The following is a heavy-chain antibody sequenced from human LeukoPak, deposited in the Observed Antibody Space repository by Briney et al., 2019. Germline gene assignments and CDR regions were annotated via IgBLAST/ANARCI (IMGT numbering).Heavy chain of an antibody. CDR2: IIPILGIA. CDR1: GGTFSSYA. D-gene: IGHD6-13*01. J-gene: IGHJ4*02. Sequence: ASVTVSCKASGGTFSSYAISWVRQVPGQGLEWMGRIIPILGIANYAQKFQGRVTITADKSTSTAYMELSSLRSEDTAVYYCASLAAAVYDKPNFDYWGQGTLVTVSS. CDR3: ASLAAAVYDKPNFDY. V-gene: IGHV1-69*04.